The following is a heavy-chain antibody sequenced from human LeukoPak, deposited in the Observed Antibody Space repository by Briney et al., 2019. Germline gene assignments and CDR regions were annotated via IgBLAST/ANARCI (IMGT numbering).Heavy chain of an antibody. D-gene: IGHD3/OR15-3a*01. CDR2: IVPLFGTA. CDR1: GDNFSTYA. CDR3: ARTFGPYYFDY. V-gene: IGHV1-69*13. Sequence: SVKVSCKASGDNFSTYAISWVRQAPGQGLEWMGGIVPLFGTASYAENFQGRITLTAEDESTTTVYMELSSLTSQDTAVYFCARTFGPYYFDYWGQGTLVTVSS. J-gene: IGHJ4*02.